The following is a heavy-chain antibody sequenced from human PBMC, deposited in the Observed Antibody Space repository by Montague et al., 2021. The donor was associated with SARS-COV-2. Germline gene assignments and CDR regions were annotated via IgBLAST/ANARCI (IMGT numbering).Heavy chain of an antibody. CDR1: GGSISSSSYY. Sequence: SETLSLTCTVSGGSISSSSYYWGWIRQPPGNGLEWIGSNYYSGSTYYNPSLKSRVTISVDTSKNQFSLKLSSVTAAVTAVYYCARALIMITFGGVIAHWFDPW. CDR2: NYYSGST. CDR3: ARALIMITFGGVIAHWFDP. D-gene: IGHD3-16*02. J-gene: IGHJ5*02. V-gene: IGHV4-39*07.